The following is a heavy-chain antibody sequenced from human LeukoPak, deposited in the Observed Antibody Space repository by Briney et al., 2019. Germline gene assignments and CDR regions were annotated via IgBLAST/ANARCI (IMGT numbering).Heavy chain of an antibody. D-gene: IGHD2-15*01. Sequence: GGSLRLSCAASGFTFSGNAMGWVRQAPGKGLEWVSAISGSGDTTYYADSVKGRFTISRDNSKNILYLQMNSLRAEDTAVYYCAKDRRYCSGGSCYFEYWGQGTLVTVSS. CDR1: GFTFSGNA. J-gene: IGHJ4*02. CDR3: AKDRRYCSGGSCYFEY. CDR2: ISGSGDTT. V-gene: IGHV3-23*01.